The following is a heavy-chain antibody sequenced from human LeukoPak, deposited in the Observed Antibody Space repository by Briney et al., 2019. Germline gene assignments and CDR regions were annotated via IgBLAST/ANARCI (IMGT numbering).Heavy chain of an antibody. CDR2: IWYDGSNK. CDR3: ARDEDSNYYYFDY. V-gene: IGHV3-33*01. J-gene: IGHJ4*02. CDR1: GFTLSSYG. D-gene: IGHD4-11*01. Sequence: GGSLRLSCAASGFTLSSYGMHWVRQAPGKGLGWVAVIWYDGSNKYYADSVKGRFTISRDNSKNTLYLQMNSLRAEDTAVYYCARDEDSNYYYFDYWGQGTLVTVSS.